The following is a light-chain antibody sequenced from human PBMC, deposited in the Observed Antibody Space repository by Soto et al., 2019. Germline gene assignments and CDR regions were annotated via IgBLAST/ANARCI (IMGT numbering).Light chain of an antibody. V-gene: IGLV7-46*01. CDR3: LLSYSGASVL. Sequence: QAVVTQEPSLTVSPGGTVTLTCGSSTGAVTSGHYPYWFQQKPGQAPRTLIYHTSNKNSWTPARFSGSLLGGKAALTLSGAQPEDEADYYCLLSYSGASVLFGGGTKLTVL. CDR1: TGAVTSGHY. J-gene: IGLJ3*02. CDR2: HTS.